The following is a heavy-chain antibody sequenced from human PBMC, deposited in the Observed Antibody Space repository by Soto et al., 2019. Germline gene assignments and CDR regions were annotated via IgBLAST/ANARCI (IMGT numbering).Heavy chain of an antibody. Sequence: SWVRQDQGKGLEWVSTISGSGGSTYYADSVKGRFTISRDNSKNTLYLQMNSLRAEDTAVYYCAKDLGSKWSEIDYRGQGTLVPVS. CDR2: ISGSGGST. J-gene: IGHJ4*02. CDR3: AKDLGSKWSEIDY. D-gene: IGHD2-15*01. V-gene: IGHV3-23*01.